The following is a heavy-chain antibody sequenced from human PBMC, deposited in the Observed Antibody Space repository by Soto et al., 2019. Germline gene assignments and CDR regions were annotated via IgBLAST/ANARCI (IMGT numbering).Heavy chain of an antibody. Sequence: QLQLVQSGAEVKKPGASGKVSCKASGYIFTSYDISWVRQATGQGLAWMGWMNPNSGNTGYAQKFQGRVTMTRNTSIITAYMKLSSLRSEDTAVYYCARDKLWAAYSYYYGLDVWGQGTTVTVSS. CDR2: MNPNSGNT. V-gene: IGHV1-8*01. J-gene: IGHJ6*02. D-gene: IGHD7-27*01. CDR1: GYIFTSYD. CDR3: ARDKLWAAYSYYYGLDV.